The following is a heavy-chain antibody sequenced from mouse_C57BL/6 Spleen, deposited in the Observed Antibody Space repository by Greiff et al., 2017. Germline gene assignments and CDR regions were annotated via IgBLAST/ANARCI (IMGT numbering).Heavy chain of an antibody. Sequence: QVQLKQSGAELVKPGASVKISRKASGYAFSSYWMNWVKQRPGKGLEWIGQIYPGDGDTNYNGKFKGKATLTADKSSSTAYMQLSSLTSEDSAVYFCASKMPYYGSSPWFAYWGQGTLVTVSA. CDR2: IYPGDGDT. CDR1: GYAFSSYW. CDR3: ASKMPYYGSSPWFAY. J-gene: IGHJ3*01. D-gene: IGHD1-1*01. V-gene: IGHV1-80*01.